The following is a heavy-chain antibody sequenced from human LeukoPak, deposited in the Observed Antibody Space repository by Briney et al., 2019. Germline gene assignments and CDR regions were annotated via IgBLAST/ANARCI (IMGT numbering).Heavy chain of an antibody. V-gene: IGHV4-59*01. D-gene: IGHD3-22*01. Sequence: PSETLSLTCTVSGGSISSYYWSWIRQPPGKGLEWIGYIYYSGSTNYNPSLKSRVTISVDTSENQFSLKLSSVTAADTAVYYCARVYYYDSSGADGYFDYWGQGTLVTVSS. CDR3: ARVYYYDSSGADGYFDY. J-gene: IGHJ4*02. CDR1: GGSISSYY. CDR2: IYYSGST.